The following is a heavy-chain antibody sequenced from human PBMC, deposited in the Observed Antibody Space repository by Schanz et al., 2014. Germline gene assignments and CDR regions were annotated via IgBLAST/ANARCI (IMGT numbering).Heavy chain of an antibody. J-gene: IGHJ3*01. D-gene: IGHD3-9*01. V-gene: IGHV1-18*01. CDR3: ARETTIITGGAFDV. CDR2: ISGYNGDT. Sequence: QVQLVQSGVEVKRPGASVRVSCKASGYSFTDYAIHWVRQAPGQGLEWMGWISGYNGDTNYAPKFQGRVTMTRDTSTSTVYMELSSLRSEDTAVYYCARETTIITGGAFDVWGQGTMVTVSS. CDR1: GYSFTDYA.